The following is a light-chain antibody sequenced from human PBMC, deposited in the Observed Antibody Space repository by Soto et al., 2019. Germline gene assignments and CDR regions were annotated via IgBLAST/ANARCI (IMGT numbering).Light chain of an antibody. V-gene: IGKV3-20*01. J-gene: IGKJ1*01. CDR2: GAS. CDR1: QSVSSSY. Sequence: EILLTQSAGTLSWSPGERATLSWGASQSVSSSYLAWYQQKHGQAPRLLIYGASSRATGIPDRFSGSGYGTDFNLTISRLETEDFAVYYCQQYGSSPGTFGQGTKVDIK. CDR3: QQYGSSPGT.